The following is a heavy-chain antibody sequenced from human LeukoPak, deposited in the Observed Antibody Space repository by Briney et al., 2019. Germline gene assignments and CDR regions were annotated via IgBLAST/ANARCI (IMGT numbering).Heavy chain of an antibody. CDR3: TRDLRPPLAAAGTPHDY. CDR1: GFTFGDYA. Sequence: PGGSLRLSCTASGFTFGDYAMSWFRQAPGKGLEWVGFIRSKAYGGTTEYAASVKGRFTISRDDSKSIAYLQMNSLKTEDTAVYYCTRDLRPPLAAAGTPHDYWGQGTLVTVSS. D-gene: IGHD6-13*01. J-gene: IGHJ4*02. CDR2: IRSKAYGGTT. V-gene: IGHV3-49*03.